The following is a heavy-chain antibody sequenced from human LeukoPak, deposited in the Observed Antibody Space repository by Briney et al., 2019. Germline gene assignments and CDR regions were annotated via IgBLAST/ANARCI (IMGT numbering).Heavy chain of an antibody. CDR2: ISAYNGNT. D-gene: IGHD6-19*01. Sequence: ASVKVSCKASGYTFTSYYVHWVRQAPGQGLEWMGWISAYNGNTNYAQKLQGRVTMTTDTSTSTAYMELRSLRSDDTAVYYCARDGEWLAYWYFDLWGRGTLVTVSS. J-gene: IGHJ2*01. V-gene: IGHV1-18*04. CDR3: ARDGEWLAYWYFDL. CDR1: GYTFTSYY.